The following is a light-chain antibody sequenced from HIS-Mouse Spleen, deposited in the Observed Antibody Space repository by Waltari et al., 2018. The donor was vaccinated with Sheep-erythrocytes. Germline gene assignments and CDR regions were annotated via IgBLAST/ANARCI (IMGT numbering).Light chain of an antibody. Sequence: AIRMTQSPSSLSASTGDRLTITCRASQGISSYLAWYQQKQGKAPKLLIYAASTLQSGVPSRFSGSGSGTDFTLTISCLQSEDFATYYCQQYYSYPYTFGQGTKLEIK. CDR2: AAS. CDR1: QGISSY. J-gene: IGKJ2*01. V-gene: IGKV1-8*01. CDR3: QQYYSYPYT.